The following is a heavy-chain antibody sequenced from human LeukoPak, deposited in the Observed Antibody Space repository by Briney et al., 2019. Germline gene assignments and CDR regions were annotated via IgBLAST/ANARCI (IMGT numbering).Heavy chain of an antibody. D-gene: IGHD4-17*01. J-gene: IGHJ4*02. Sequence: SETLSLTCAVSSYSISSGSYWGWIRQSPGKGLEWVGSIFHSGNSYYNPSLKSRLTMSVDTSKNQFSLKLTSVTAADTALYSCARVTYVDDMLYQYFDYWGQGILVTVSS. CDR3: ARVTYVDDMLYQYFDY. CDR2: IFHSGNS. V-gene: IGHV4-38-2*01. CDR1: SYSISSGSY.